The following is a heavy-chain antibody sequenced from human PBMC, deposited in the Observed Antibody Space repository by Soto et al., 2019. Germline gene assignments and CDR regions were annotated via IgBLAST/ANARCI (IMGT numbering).Heavy chain of an antibody. J-gene: IGHJ6*02. V-gene: IGHV3-30*18. Sequence: GGSLRLSCVVSGLPFSDYGFHWVRQAPGKGLDWVAAISYDGSFVYYADSVRGRFTISRDNSRNTLDLQMNTLRHEDTAVYYCAKERGRNRNFAMDVWGQGTSVTVSS. CDR2: ISYDGSFV. CDR3: AKERGRNRNFAMDV. D-gene: IGHD1-1*01. CDR1: GLPFSDYG.